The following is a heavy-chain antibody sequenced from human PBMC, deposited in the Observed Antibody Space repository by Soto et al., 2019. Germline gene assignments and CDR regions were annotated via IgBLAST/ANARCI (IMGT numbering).Heavy chain of an antibody. CDR3: ARDKLGGIAAAKVYYYYSGMDV. D-gene: IGHD6-13*01. J-gene: IGHJ6*04. Sequence: GGSLRLSCASSGFTFSSYAMHWVRQAPGKGLEWVAVISYDGSNKYYADSVKGRFTISRDNFKNTLYLQMNSLRAEDTAVYYCARDKLGGIAAAKVYYYYSGMDVWGIGTTVTVSS. CDR2: ISYDGSNK. V-gene: IGHV3-30-3*01. CDR1: GFTFSSYA.